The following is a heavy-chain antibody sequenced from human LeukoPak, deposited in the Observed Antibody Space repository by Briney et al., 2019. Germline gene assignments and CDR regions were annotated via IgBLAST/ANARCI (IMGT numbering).Heavy chain of an antibody. V-gene: IGHV3-48*01. CDR1: GFTFSSYS. J-gene: IGHJ4*02. Sequence: PGGSLRLSCAASGFTFSSYSMNWVRQAPGKGLEWVSYISSSSSTIYYADSVKGRFTISRDNAKNSLYLQMNSLRAEDTAVYFCARDDVGYSDYWGQGTLVTVSS. D-gene: IGHD1-26*01. CDR2: ISSSSSTI. CDR3: ARDDVGYSDY.